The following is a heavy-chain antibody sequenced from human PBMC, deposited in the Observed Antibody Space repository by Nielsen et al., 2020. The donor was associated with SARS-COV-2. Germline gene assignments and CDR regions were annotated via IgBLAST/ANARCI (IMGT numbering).Heavy chain of an antibody. D-gene: IGHD1-26*01. CDR2: INNDGSTT. CDR1: GFSSKSNW. CDR3: VRGGSDFDY. J-gene: IGHJ4*02. Sequence: ESLKIPCAASGFSSKSNWMHWVRQVLGKGLIWVARINNDGSTTSYADSVKGRFTISRDNAKNTLYLQMNSLRAEDTAVYYCVRGGSDFDYWGQGTLVTVSS. V-gene: IGHV3-74*01.